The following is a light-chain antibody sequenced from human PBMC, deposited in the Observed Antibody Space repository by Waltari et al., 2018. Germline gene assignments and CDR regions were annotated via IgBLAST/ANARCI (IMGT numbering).Light chain of an antibody. V-gene: IGLV2-11*01. CDR1: SRTVGASDY. Sequence: QSALTQSLSVSGSPGQSVTISCTGTSRTVGASDYVSWYQLHPGKAPRLMIYYVTKRPPWVLVRVSGSKSGNTASLTVSGLQADDEGDYYCCSYIGSSWVFGGGTKLTVL. CDR3: CSYIGSSWV. CDR2: YVT. J-gene: IGLJ3*02.